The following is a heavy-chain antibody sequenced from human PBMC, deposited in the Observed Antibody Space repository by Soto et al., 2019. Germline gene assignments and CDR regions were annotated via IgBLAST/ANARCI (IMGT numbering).Heavy chain of an antibody. V-gene: IGHV1-18*01. Sequence: ASVKVSCKASGYTFTSYGISWVRQAPGQGLEWKGWSSAYNGNTKYAQKLQGRITMTTDTSTSTAYMELRSLGSDDTAMYYCARDTVAGHNWFDPWGQGTLVTVSS. CDR3: ARDTVAGHNWFDP. D-gene: IGHD6-19*01. CDR1: GYTFTSYG. J-gene: IGHJ5*02. CDR2: SSAYNGNT.